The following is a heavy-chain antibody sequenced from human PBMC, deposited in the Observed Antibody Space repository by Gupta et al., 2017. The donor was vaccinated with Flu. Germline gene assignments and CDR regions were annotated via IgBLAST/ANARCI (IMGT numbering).Heavy chain of an antibody. CDR3: ARRFETTEGCEC. Sequence: EVQLGQSGAEVKKPGESLQISCKGSGYNFISHWIGWVRQMPGKGLEWMGTIFPGDSDTRYSPAFQGQVTISAEKSINTAYLKGSSLKASDTARYYCARRFETTEGCECWGQGTLVTVSS. CDR2: IFPGDSDT. CDR1: GYNFISHW. J-gene: IGHJ4*02. V-gene: IGHV5-51*03. D-gene: IGHD4-17*01.